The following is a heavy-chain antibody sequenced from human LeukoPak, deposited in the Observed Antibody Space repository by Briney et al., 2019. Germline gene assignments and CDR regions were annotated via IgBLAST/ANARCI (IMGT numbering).Heavy chain of an antibody. V-gene: IGHV4-59*01. J-gene: IGHJ6*03. CDR1: DDSITMYY. D-gene: IGHD3-16*01. Sequence: SEALSLTCSVSDDSITMYYWTWIRQPPGKGLEWIGYVDHTGSTNFNPSLNGRVSIPRDTSKNQFSLKLSSVTAADTAVYYCARVPGGYYYYMDVWGKGTTVTVSS. CDR2: VDHTGST. CDR3: ARVPGGYYYYMDV.